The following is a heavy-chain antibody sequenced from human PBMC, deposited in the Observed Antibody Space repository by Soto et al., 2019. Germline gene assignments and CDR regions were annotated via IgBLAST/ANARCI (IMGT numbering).Heavy chain of an antibody. V-gene: IGHV3-23*01. J-gene: IGHJ6*02. CDR3: AKDSRNVAVSAASVYGMDV. Sequence: GGSLRLSCAGSGFTFSDYAMTWVRQAPGKGLEWVSTTRSNGEYTYYGDSAKGRFTVFRDNSKNTLYLEMSSVRAEDTAVYYCAKDSRNVAVSAASVYGMDVWGQGTTVTVSS. D-gene: IGHD2-2*01. CDR2: TRSNGEYT. CDR1: GFTFSDYA.